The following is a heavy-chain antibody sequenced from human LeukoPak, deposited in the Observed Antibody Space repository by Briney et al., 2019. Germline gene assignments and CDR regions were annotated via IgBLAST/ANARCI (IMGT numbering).Heavy chain of an antibody. V-gene: IGHV1-69*05. CDR2: IIPIFGTA. J-gene: IGHJ5*02. CDR3: ARGGIIVGATGA. Sequence: ASVKVSCKASGGTFISYAISWVRQAPGQGLEWMGKIIPIFGTANYAQKFQGRVTITTDESTSTAYMELSSLRSEDTAVYYCARGGIIVGATGAWGQGTLVTVSS. D-gene: IGHD1-26*01. CDR1: GGTFISYA.